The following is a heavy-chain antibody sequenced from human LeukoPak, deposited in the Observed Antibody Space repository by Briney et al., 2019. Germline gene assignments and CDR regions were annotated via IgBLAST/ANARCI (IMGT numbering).Heavy chain of an antibody. J-gene: IGHJ5*02. CDR3: AKDGWFGVRGHWFAP. CDR2: ISGSGGST. V-gene: IGHV3-23*01. D-gene: IGHD3-16*01. Sequence: GGSLRLSCAASGFTFSSYAMSWVRQAPGKGLEWVSAISGSGGSTYYADSVKGRFTISRDNSKNTLYLQMNSLRAEDTAVYYCAKDGWFGVRGHWFAPWGQGTLLLVSS. CDR1: GFTFSSYA.